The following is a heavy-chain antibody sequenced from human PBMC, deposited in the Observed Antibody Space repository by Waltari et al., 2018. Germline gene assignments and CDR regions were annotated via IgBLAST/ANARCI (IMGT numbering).Heavy chain of an antibody. Sequence: QVQLQQWGAGLLKPSATLSLTCAVYGGSFSGYYWSWIRQPQGTGLEWIGEINHSGSTTYNPSLKSRVTISVDTSKNQFSLKLSSVTAADTAVYYCAMHSGYDSGPGKGLFDYWGQGTLVTVSS. CDR2: INHSGST. V-gene: IGHV4-34*01. CDR3: AMHSGYDSGPGKGLFDY. CDR1: GGSFSGYY. J-gene: IGHJ4*02. D-gene: IGHD5-12*01.